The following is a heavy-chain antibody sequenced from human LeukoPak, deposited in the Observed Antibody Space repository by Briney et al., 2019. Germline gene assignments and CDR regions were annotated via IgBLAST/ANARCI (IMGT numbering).Heavy chain of an antibody. CDR3: ARDELGVSGSGVYYYYGMDV. CDR1: GFSFSSYS. Sequence: GGSLRLSCAACGFSFSSYSMNWVRQAPGKGLEWVSSISRSSTDIQYADSVKGRFTISRDNAKNSLHLQMNSLRAEDTAVYYCARDELGVSGSGVYYYYGMDVWGQGTTVTVSS. V-gene: IGHV3-21*01. CDR2: ISRSSTDI. J-gene: IGHJ6*02. D-gene: IGHD3-10*01.